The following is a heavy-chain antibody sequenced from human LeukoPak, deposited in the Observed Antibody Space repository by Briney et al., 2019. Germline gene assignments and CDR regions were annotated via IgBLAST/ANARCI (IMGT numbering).Heavy chain of an antibody. CDR2: ISSSSSAI. Sequence: GGSLRLSCAASGVTFNNYNMNWVRQAPGKGLEWVSYISSSSSAIYYADSVKGRFTISRDNSKNTLYVQMNSLRAEDTAVYYCARDDTVTAHFDYWGQGTLVTVSS. V-gene: IGHV3-48*01. CDR1: GVTFNNYN. J-gene: IGHJ4*02. CDR3: ARDDTVTAHFDY. D-gene: IGHD4-11*01.